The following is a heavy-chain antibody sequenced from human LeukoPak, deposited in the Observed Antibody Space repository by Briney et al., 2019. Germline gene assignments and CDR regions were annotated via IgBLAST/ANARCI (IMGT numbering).Heavy chain of an antibody. CDR2: IYPGDSDT. Sequence: GESLKISCKGSGYSFTSYWIGWVRQMPGKGLEWMGIIYPGDSDTRYSPSFQGQVTISADKSISTAYLQWSSLKASDTAVYYCAIQRRQSPYSSSFLVAFRYSYDMDVWGKGTTVTVSS. CDR1: GYSFTSYW. D-gene: IGHD6-6*01. V-gene: IGHV5-51*01. J-gene: IGHJ6*03. CDR3: AIQRRQSPYSSSFLVAFRYSYDMDV.